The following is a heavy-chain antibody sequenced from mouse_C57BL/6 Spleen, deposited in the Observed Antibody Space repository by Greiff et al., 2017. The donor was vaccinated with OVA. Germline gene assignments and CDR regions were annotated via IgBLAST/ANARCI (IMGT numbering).Heavy chain of an antibody. D-gene: IGHD2-5*01. CDR3: ARYDYSNYGDY. CDR2: IDPSDSET. CDR1: GYTFTSYW. Sequence: VQLQQPGAELVRPGSSVKLSCKASGYTFTSYWMHWVKQRPIQGLEWIGNIDPSDSETHYNQKFKDKATLTVDKSSSTAYMQLSSLTSEDSAVYYCARYDYSNYGDYWGQGTTRTVSS. J-gene: IGHJ2*01. V-gene: IGHV1-52*01.